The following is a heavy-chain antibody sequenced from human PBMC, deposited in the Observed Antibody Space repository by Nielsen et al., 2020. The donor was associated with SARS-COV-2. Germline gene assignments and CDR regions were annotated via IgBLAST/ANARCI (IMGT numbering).Heavy chain of an antibody. V-gene: IGHV3-66*01. J-gene: IGHJ5*02. CDR3: ARDISGWGWFDP. Sequence: GESLKISCAASGFTVSSSYMSWVRQAPGKGLEWVSLIYSGGSTYYADSVKGRFTISRDSSKNTLYLQMDSLRAEDTAVYYCARDISGWGWFDPWGQGTLVTVPP. CDR1: GFTVSSSY. D-gene: IGHD6-19*01. CDR2: IYSGGST.